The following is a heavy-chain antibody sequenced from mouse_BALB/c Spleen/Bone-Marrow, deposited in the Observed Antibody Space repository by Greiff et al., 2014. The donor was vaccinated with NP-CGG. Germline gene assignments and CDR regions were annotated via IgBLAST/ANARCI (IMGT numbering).Heavy chain of an antibody. J-gene: IGHJ4*01. CDR1: GYTFTSYW. CDR2: INPSNGRT. V-gene: IGHV1S81*02. CDR3: AREDILYAMDY. Sequence: VKLMESGAELVKPGASVKLSCKASGYTFTSYWMHWVKQRPGQGLEWIGEINPSNGRTNYNEKFKSKATLTVDKSSSTAYMQLSSQTSEDSAVYYCAREDILYAMDYWGQGTSVTVSS.